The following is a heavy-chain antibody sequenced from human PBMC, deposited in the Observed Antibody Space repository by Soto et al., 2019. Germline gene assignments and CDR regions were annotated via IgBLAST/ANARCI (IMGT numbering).Heavy chain of an antibody. V-gene: IGHV3-33*08. Sequence: QVHLVESGGGVVQPGGSVRLSCAASASIFKGHGMHWVRQAPGKGLEWVAIIRYDGSDEHYGDSVKGRFTISRDNSKNMLYLQMNSLRAEDTAVYYCARDGVGATTFFGFLDYWGQGTLVTVSS. CDR3: ARDGVGATTFFGFLDY. CDR1: ASIFKGHG. CDR2: IRYDGSDE. D-gene: IGHD1-26*01. J-gene: IGHJ4*02.